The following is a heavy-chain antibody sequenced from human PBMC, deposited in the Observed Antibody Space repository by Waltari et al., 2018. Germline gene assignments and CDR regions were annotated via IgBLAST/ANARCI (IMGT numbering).Heavy chain of an antibody. CDR2: IYYSGRP. V-gene: IGHV4-39*01. CDR3: ARAVRGVQLWFRGVSDAFDI. D-gene: IGHD5-18*01. J-gene: IGHJ3*02. Sequence: QLQLQESGPGLVKPSETLSLTCTVSGGSISSSSYYWGWIRQPPGKGLEWIGSIYYSGRPYYNPSLKSRVTRSVDTSKNQFSLKLSSVTAADTAVYYGARAVRGVQLWFRGVSDAFDIWGQGTMVTVSS. CDR1: GGSISSSSYY.